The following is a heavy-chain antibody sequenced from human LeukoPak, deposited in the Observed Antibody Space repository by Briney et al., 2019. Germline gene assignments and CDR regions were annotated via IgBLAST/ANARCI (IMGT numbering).Heavy chain of an antibody. CDR2: ISNDGSNK. Sequence: GGSLRLSCAASGFTFTDYWMHWVRQAPGKGLEWVAVISNDGSNKYYADSVKGRFTISRDNSKNTLYLQMNSLRAEDTAVYYCAKETGRWELEWGQGTLVTVSS. V-gene: IGHV3-30*18. CDR3: AKETGRWELE. J-gene: IGHJ4*02. CDR1: GFTFTDYW. D-gene: IGHD1-26*01.